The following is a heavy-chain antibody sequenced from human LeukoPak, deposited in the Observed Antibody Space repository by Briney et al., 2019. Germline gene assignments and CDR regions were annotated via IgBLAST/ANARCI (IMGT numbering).Heavy chain of an antibody. CDR3: ARDRGSSFRFDP. D-gene: IGHD6-13*01. CDR1: GFTFSNYE. Sequence: GGSLRLSCAASGFTFSNYEMIWVRQAPGKGLEWVAFIRYDGSNKYYADSVKGRFTISRDNSKNTLYLQMNSLRADDTAVYYCARDRGSSFRFDPWGQGTLVTVSS. V-gene: IGHV3-30*02. CDR2: IRYDGSNK. J-gene: IGHJ5*02.